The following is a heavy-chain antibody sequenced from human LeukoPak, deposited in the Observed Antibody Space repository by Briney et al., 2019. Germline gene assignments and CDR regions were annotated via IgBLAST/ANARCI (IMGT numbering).Heavy chain of an antibody. J-gene: IGHJ3*02. CDR3: ARDEVRGSAFDI. V-gene: IGHV1-69*05. CDR2: IIPIFGTA. Sequence: GSSVKVSCKASGGTFSSYAISWVRQAPGQGLEWMGGIIPIFGTANYAQKFQGRVTITTDESTSTAYMELSSLRSEDTAVYYCARDEVRGSAFDIWGQGTMVTVSS. D-gene: IGHD3-10*01. CDR1: GGTFSSYA.